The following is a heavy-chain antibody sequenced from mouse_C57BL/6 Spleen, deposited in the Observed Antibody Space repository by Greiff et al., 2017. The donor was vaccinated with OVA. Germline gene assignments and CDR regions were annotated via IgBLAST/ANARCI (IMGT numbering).Heavy chain of an antibody. J-gene: IGHJ2*01. V-gene: IGHV5-4*01. CDR3: AREGTAQAFDY. CDR2: ISDGGSYT. CDR1: GFTFSSYA. D-gene: IGHD3-2*02. Sequence: EVKLMESGGGLVKPGGSLKLSCAASGFTFSSYAMSWVRQTPEKRLEWVATISDGGSYTYYPDNVKRRFTISRDNAKNNLYLQMSHLKSEDTAMYYCAREGTAQAFDYWGQGTTLTVSS.